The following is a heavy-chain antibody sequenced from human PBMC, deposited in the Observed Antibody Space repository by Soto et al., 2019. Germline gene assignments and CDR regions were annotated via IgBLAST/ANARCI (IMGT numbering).Heavy chain of an antibody. CDR3: ARGYYDSSAYSYFDY. D-gene: IGHD3-22*01. J-gene: IGHJ4*02. V-gene: IGHV1-46*01. Sequence: ASVKVSCKASGYTFTGYYMHWVRQAPGQGFEWMGRISPSGGSTTHLQKFQGRVTMTRDTSTSTVYMELSSLRSEDTAVYYCARGYYDSSAYSYFDYWGQGTLVTVSS. CDR1: GYTFTGYY. CDR2: ISPSGGST.